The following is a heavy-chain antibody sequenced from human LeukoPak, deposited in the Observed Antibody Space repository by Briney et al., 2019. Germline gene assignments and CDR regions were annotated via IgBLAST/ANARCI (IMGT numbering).Heavy chain of an antibody. CDR2: ISSSSRTI. J-gene: IGHJ4*02. CDR1: GFSFSYFS. V-gene: IGHV3-48*01. CDR3: ARDTYYYDSSDYYLPGGFGY. Sequence: PGGSLRLSCAASGFSFSYFSMNWVRQAPGKGLEWVSYISSSSRTIYYADSVKGRFTISRDNARNSLYLQMISLRAEDTAVYYCARDTYYYDSSDYYLPGGFGYWGQGTLVTVSS. D-gene: IGHD3-22*01.